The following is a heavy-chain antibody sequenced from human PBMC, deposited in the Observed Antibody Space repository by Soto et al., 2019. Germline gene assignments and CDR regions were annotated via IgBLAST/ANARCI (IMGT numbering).Heavy chain of an antibody. J-gene: IGHJ6*02. V-gene: IGHV1-2*02. CDR2: INPNSGGT. CDR1: GYTFTGYY. D-gene: IGHD3-10*01. CDR3: ARGNMVRGVINYYYGMDV. Sequence: GASVKVSCKASGYTFTGYYVHWVRQAPGQGLEWMGWINPNSGGTNYAQKFQGRVTMTRDTSISTAYMELSRLRSDDTAVYYCARGNMVRGVINYYYGMDVWGQGTTVTVS.